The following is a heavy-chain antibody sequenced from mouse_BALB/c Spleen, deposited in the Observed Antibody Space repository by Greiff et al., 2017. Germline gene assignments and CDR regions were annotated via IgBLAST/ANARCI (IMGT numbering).Heavy chain of an antibody. CDR1: GISITTGNYR. V-gene: IGHV3-5*02. CDR3: ARSYYGFPMDY. Sequence: DVQLQESGPGLVKPSQTVSLTCTVTGISITTGNYRWSWIRQFPGNKLEWIGYIYYSGTITYNPSLTSRTTITRDTSKNQFFLEMNSLTAEDTATYYCARSYYGFPMDYWGQGTSVTVSS. D-gene: IGHD1-1*01. CDR2: IYYSGTI. J-gene: IGHJ4*01.